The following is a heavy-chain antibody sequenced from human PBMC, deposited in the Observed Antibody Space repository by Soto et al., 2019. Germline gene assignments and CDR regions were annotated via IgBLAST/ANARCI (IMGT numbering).Heavy chain of an antibody. Sequence: PGVSMKNACEGCGYSFTRYCIGRVRHMPGKGLEWMGIIYPGDSDTRYNPSFQGQVTISADKSISTAYLQWSSLKASDTAMYYCARGPPEVGHAFDIWGRGTIVTVSS. CDR2: IYPGDSDT. D-gene: IGHD1-26*01. V-gene: IGHV5-51*01. CDR1: GYSFTRYC. J-gene: IGHJ3*02. CDR3: ARGPPEVGHAFDI.